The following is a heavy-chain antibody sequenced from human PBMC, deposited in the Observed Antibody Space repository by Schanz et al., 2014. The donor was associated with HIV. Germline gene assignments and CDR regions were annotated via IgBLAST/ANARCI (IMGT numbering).Heavy chain of an antibody. CDR2: ISPSNGDT. V-gene: IGHV1-18*01. CDR1: GYTFTSYD. J-gene: IGHJ5*02. Sequence: QVQLVQSGAEVKKPGASVKVSCKASGYTFTSYDINWVRQATGQGLAWMGWISPSNGDTKYTHWLQGRVTMTTDTSTNTAYMELRSLKSDDTAVYYCARGEDWPGGASDHWGQGTLVIVS. D-gene: IGHD1-26*01. CDR3: ARGEDWPGGASDH.